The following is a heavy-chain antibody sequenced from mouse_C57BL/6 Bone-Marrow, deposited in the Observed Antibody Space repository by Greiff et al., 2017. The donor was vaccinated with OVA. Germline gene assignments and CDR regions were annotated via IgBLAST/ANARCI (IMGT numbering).Heavy chain of an antibody. Sequence: QVQLQHSGPGLVQPSQSLSITCTVSGFSLTSYGVHWVRQSPGKGLEWLGVIWRGGSTDYNAAFMSRLSITKDNSKSQVFFKMNSLQADDTAIYYCAKNTYYRKDWYFDVWGTGTTVTVSS. J-gene: IGHJ1*03. CDR2: IWRGGST. V-gene: IGHV2-5*01. CDR3: AKNTYYRKDWYFDV. D-gene: IGHD2-12*01. CDR1: GFSLTSYG.